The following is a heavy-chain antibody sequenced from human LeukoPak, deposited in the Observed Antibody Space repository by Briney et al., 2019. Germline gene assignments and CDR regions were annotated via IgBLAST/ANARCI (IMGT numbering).Heavy chain of an antibody. CDR2: IYHSGST. CDR1: GGSISSGGYY. D-gene: IGHD3-3*01. CDR3: ARGWVVDFWSGRRSGWFDP. J-gene: IGHJ5*02. V-gene: IGHV4-61*08. Sequence: PSETLSLTCTVSGGSISSGGYYWSWIRQPPGKGLEWIGYIYHSGSTNYNPSLKSRVTISVDTSKNQFSLKLSSVTAADTAVYYCARGWVVDFWSGRRSGWFDPWGQGTLVTVSS.